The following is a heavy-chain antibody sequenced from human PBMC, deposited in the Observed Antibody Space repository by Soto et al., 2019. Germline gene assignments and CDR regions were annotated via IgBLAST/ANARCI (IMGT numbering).Heavy chain of an antibody. CDR1: GGSISSGGYY. CDR2: IYYSGST. V-gene: IGHV4-31*03. Sequence: QVQLQESGPGLVKPSQTLSLTRTVSGGSISSGGYYWSWIRQHPGKGLEWIGYIYYSGSTYYNPSLKSRVTISVDTSKNQFSLKLSSVTAADTAVYYCASSYRPYSSSHTSSDYYYGMDVWGQGTTVTVSS. D-gene: IGHD6-13*01. J-gene: IGHJ6*02. CDR3: ASSYRPYSSSHTSSDYYYGMDV.